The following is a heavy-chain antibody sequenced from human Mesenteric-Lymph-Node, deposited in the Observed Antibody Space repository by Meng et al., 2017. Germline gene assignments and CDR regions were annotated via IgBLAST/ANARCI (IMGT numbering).Heavy chain of an antibody. CDR2: INPNSGGT. V-gene: IGHV1-2*02. D-gene: IGHD6-19*01. Sequence: ASVKVSCKASGFTFTGYYMHWVRQAPGQGLEWMGWINPNSGGTNYAQKFQGRVTMTRDTSISTAYMELSSVTAADTAVYYCARVSISSGWYDEYYFDYWGQGTLVTVSS. CDR1: GFTFTGYY. CDR3: ARVSISSGWYDEYYFDY. J-gene: IGHJ4*02.